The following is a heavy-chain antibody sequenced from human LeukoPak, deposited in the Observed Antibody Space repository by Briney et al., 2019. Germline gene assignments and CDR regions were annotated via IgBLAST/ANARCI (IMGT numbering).Heavy chain of an antibody. Sequence: ASVKVSCKASGYTFTDYGVSWVRQAPGQGLEWMGWISAYNGHTKYAQKFQGRVTMTTDTSATTAYMELRSLRSDDTAVYYCARDNREVRGGDCFDVWGKGTTVTVSS. CDR2: ISAYNGHT. D-gene: IGHD2-21*02. CDR1: GYTFTDYG. J-gene: IGHJ6*04. V-gene: IGHV1-18*01. CDR3: ARDNREVRGGDCFDV.